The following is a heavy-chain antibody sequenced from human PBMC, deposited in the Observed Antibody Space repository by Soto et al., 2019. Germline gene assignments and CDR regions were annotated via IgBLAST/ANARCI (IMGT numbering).Heavy chain of an antibody. D-gene: IGHD4-17*01. Sequence: SETLSLTRAVYGGSFSGYYWSWIRQPPGKGLEWIGEINHSGSTNYNPSLKSRVTISVDTSKNQFSLKLSSVTAADTAVYYCARVRGARGLRFNLWGQGTLVTVSS. CDR3: ARVRGARGLRFNL. J-gene: IGHJ4*02. CDR2: INHSGST. CDR1: GGSFSGYY. V-gene: IGHV4-34*01.